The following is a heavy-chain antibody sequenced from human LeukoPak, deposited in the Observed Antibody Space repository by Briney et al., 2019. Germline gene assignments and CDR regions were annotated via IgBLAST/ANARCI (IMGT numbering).Heavy chain of an antibody. CDR3: ARYDSPEARHYYYYYMDV. V-gene: IGHV7-4-1*02. D-gene: IGHD1-1*01. CDR2: INTNTGNP. Sequence: ASVKVSCKASGYTFTSYAMNWVRQAPGQGLEWMGWINTNTGNPTYAQGFTGRFVFSLDTSVSTAYLQISSLKAEDTAVYYCARYDSPEARHYYYYYMDVWGKGTTVTVSS. CDR1: GYTFTSYA. J-gene: IGHJ6*03.